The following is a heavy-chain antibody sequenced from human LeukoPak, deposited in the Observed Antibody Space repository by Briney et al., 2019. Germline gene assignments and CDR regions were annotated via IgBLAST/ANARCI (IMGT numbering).Heavy chain of an antibody. J-gene: IGHJ4*02. CDR2: IYSDGHT. CDR3: AKNIGGLDY. V-gene: IGHV3-53*01. Sequence: GGSLRLSCAASGFPVSNNYMSWVRQAPGKGLEWVSFIYSDGHTYYADSVKGRFTISRDNSKNTLYLQMNSLRGEDTAVYYCAKNIGGLDYWGQGTLVTVSS. CDR1: GFPVSNNY. D-gene: IGHD3-10*01.